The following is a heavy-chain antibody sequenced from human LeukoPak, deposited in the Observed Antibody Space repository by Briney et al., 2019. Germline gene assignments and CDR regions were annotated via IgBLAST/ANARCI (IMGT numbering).Heavy chain of an antibody. J-gene: IGHJ4*02. CDR3: ARRNYYDGYFDY. CDR2: IKTDGSSI. D-gene: IGHD3-22*01. V-gene: IGHV3-74*01. Sequence: QPGGSLRLSCAASGFTFSNYWMHWVRQAPGKGLVWVSRIKTDGSSISYADSVKGRFTISRDNAKNTLYLQMNSLRVEDTAVYYCARRNYYDGYFDYWGQGTLVTVSS. CDR1: GFTFSNYW.